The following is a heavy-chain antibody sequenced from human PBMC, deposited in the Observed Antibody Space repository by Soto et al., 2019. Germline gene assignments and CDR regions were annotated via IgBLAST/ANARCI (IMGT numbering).Heavy chain of an antibody. CDR2: ISTDNGNT. Sequence: QVHLVQSGAEVRKPGASVKVSCKASGYSFTSYGISWVRQAPGQGLEWMGWISTDNGNTNYAHNLQGRVSMTIDPSTSTAYMDLWSLGSDDTAVYYCARDVSDTSLFFYYYGMDVWGQGTTVTVSS. CDR1: GYSFTSYG. CDR3: ARDVSDTSLFFYYYGMDV. V-gene: IGHV1-18*01. J-gene: IGHJ6*02. D-gene: IGHD2-21*01.